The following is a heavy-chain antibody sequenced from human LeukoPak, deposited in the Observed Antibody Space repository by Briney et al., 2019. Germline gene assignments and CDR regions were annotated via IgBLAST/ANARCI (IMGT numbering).Heavy chain of an antibody. CDR2: FIPIFGTA. CDR1: GGTFSSYA. Sequence: ASVKVSCKASGGTFSSYAISWVRQAPGQGLEWMGGFIPIFGTANYAQKFQGRVTITTDESTSTADMELSSLRSEDTAVYYCATVSLYSSGWLYYYYYYMDVWGKGTTVTVSS. D-gene: IGHD6-19*01. CDR3: ATVSLYSSGWLYYYYYYMDV. V-gene: IGHV1-69*05. J-gene: IGHJ6*03.